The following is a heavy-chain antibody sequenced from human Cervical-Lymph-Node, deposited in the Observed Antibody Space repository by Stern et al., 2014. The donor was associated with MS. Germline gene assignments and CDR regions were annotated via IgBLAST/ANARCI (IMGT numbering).Heavy chain of an antibody. J-gene: IGHJ5*02. Sequence: VQLVESGGGLVKPGGSLRLSCEASGFAFSDYYMSWIRQAPGKGLEWISTITNRRDTMFYTDSVKGRFTISRDDAKNSLYLQMNSLRAEDSAVYYCARVRVSTDLSNWFDPWGQGTLVTVSS. D-gene: IGHD4-17*01. CDR2: ITNRRDTM. CDR1: GFAFSDYY. CDR3: ARVRVSTDLSNWFDP. V-gene: IGHV3-11*01.